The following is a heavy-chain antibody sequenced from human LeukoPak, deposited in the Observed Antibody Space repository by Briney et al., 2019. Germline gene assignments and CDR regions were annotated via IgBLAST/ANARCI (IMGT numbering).Heavy chain of an antibody. J-gene: IGHJ4*02. D-gene: IGHD2-8*02. CDR3: ATYRQVLLPFES. Sequence: GGSLRLSCAASGFTVSSNYMTWVRQAPGKGLEWVSVIYSGGSTYYADSVKGRFTISRDNSKNTLYLQMNSLRAEDTAIYYCATYRQVLLPFESWGQGTLVTVSS. V-gene: IGHV3-66*01. CDR1: GFTVSSNY. CDR2: IYSGGST.